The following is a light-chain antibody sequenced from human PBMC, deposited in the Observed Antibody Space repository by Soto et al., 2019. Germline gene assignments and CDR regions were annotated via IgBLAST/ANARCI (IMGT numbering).Light chain of an antibody. J-gene: IGLJ1*01. Sequence: QSALTQPASVSGSPGQSITISCTGTSSDVGGYNYVSWYQQHPGKAPKLMIYDVSNRPSGVSNRFSGSKSGNTDSLTISGIQAEDEAEYYCSSYTSSSTLYVFGTGTKLTVL. CDR2: DVS. CDR3: SSYTSSSTLYV. CDR1: SSDVGGYNY. V-gene: IGLV2-14*01.